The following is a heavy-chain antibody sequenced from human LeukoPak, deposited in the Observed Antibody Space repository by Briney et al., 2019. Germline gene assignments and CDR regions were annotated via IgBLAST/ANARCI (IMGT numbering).Heavy chain of an antibody. CDR3: ARGSLGDGSLLIDY. J-gene: IGHJ4*02. V-gene: IGHV3-74*01. Sequence: GGSLRLSCAASGFTFSRYWMHWVRQAPGKGLVWVSRINSDGSDITYADSVKGRFTISRDNAKSTVYLQMNSLRAEDTAVYYCARGSLGDGSLLIDYWGQGTLATVSS. CDR2: INSDGSDI. D-gene: IGHD1-26*01. CDR1: GFTFSRYW.